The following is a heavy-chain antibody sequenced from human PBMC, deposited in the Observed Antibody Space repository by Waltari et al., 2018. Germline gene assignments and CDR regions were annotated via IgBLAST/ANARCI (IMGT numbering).Heavy chain of an antibody. CDR2: ITPILGIA. CDR3: ARDRYDILTGSAYYGMDV. CDR1: GGTFSSYA. D-gene: IGHD3-9*01. Sequence: QVQLVQSGAEVKKPGSSVKVSCKASGGTFSSYAISWVRQAPGQGLEWMGGITPILGIANYAQKFQGRVTITADKSTSTAYMELSSLRSEDTAVYYCARDRYDILTGSAYYGMDVWGQGTTVTVSS. V-gene: IGHV1-69*10. J-gene: IGHJ6*02.